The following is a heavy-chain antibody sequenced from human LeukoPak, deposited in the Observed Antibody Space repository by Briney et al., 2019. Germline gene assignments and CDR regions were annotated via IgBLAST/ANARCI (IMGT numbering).Heavy chain of an antibody. J-gene: IGHJ5*02. CDR1: GFTFSSYS. D-gene: IGHD5-12*01. V-gene: IGHV3-21*01. CDR2: ISSSSSYI. CDR3: ARDLGDIVATMNWFDP. Sequence: GGSLRLSCAASGFTFSSYSMNWVRQAPGKGLEWVSSISSSSSYIYYADSVKGRFTISRDNAKNSLYLQMNSLRAEDTAVYYCARDLGDIVATMNWFDPWGQGTLVTVSS.